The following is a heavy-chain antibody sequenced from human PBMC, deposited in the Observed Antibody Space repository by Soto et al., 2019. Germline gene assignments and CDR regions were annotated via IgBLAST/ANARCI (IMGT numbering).Heavy chain of an antibody. CDR1: CGSISSSVYY. V-gene: IGHV4-31*03. CDR3: ARGNYDSSGYYYLYFDY. D-gene: IGHD3-22*01. J-gene: IGHJ4*02. Sequence: PSETLSLTCTVSCGSISSSVYYWSWIRQHPGKGLEWIGYIYYSGNTYYNPSLKSRVTMSVDTSKNQFSLRLSSVTAADTAVYYCARGNYDSSGYYYLYFDYWGRGTLVTVSS. CDR2: IYYSGNT.